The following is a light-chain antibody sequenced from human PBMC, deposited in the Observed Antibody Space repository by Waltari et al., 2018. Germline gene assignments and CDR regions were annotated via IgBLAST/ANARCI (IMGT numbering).Light chain of an antibody. CDR3: SSYTSSSTLMV. CDR1: SSDVGGYNY. J-gene: IGLJ2*01. Sequence: QSALTQPASVSGSPGQSITISCTGTSSDVGGYNYVSWYQQHPGKAPKLMIYEVSNRPSGVANRFAGSKSGNTACLTISGLQAEDEADYYCSSYTSSSTLMVFGGGTKLTGL. V-gene: IGLV2-14*01. CDR2: EVS.